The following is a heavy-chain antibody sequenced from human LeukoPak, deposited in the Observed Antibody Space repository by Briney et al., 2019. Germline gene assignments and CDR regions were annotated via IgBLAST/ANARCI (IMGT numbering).Heavy chain of an antibody. Sequence: GGSLRLSCAASGFTFSSYAMSWVRQAPGKGLEWVSAISGSGGSTYYADSVKGRFTISRDNSKNTLYLQTNSLRAEDTAVYYCAKPPDYYGSGSYVDWFDPWGQGTLVTVSS. V-gene: IGHV3-23*01. D-gene: IGHD3-10*01. CDR1: GFTFSSYA. CDR2: ISGSGGST. J-gene: IGHJ5*02. CDR3: AKPPDYYGSGSYVDWFDP.